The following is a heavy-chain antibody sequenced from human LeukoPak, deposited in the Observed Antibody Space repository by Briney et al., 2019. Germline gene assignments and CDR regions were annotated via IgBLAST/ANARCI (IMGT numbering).Heavy chain of an antibody. J-gene: IGHJ4*02. CDR2: INPNSGGT. CDR1: GYTFTGYY. V-gene: IGHV1-2*06. D-gene: IGHD3-10*01. Sequence: ASVEVSCKASGYTFTGYYMHWVRQAPGQGLEWMGRINPNSGGTNYAQKFQGRVTMTRDTSISTAYMELSRLRSDDTAVYYCARAYHYGSGSYYNVVPFDYWGQGTLLTVSS. CDR3: ARAYHYGSGSYYNVVPFDY.